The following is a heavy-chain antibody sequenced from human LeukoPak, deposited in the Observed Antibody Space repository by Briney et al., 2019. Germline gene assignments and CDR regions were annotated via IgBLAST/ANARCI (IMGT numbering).Heavy chain of an antibody. Sequence: SETLSLTCTVSGGAISNYQWSWIRQPAGKGLEWIGRIYGSGSTNYNPSLKSRLTMSVNTSKNQSSLRLSSVAAADTAVYYCEGDRGHYDSSGYYYENDYWGQGILVTVSS. CDR3: EGDRGHYDSSGYYYENDY. CDR1: GGAISNYQ. V-gene: IGHV4-4*07. D-gene: IGHD3-22*01. CDR2: IYGSGST. J-gene: IGHJ4*02.